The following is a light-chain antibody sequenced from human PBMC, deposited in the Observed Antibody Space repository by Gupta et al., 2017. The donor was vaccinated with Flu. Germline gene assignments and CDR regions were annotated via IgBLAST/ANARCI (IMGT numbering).Light chain of an antibody. CDR3: VQLDTDSLT. CDR2: DGA. CDR1: QGIGSY. J-gene: IGKJ4*02. V-gene: IGKV1-9*01. Sequence: PSFLSSSVGDRVTITCRASQGIGSYCVVYQQKTGEVPKSLMNDGATLQSRGPSGCSGSGSGTECSITISSMQPEDCATDYYVQLDTDSLTFGEGTKVE.